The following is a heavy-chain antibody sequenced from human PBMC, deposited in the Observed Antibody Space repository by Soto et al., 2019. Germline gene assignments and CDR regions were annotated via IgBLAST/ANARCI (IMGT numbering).Heavy chain of an antibody. J-gene: IGHJ4*02. CDR1: GYTFTSYD. Sequence: QVQLVQSGAEVKKPGASVKVSCKASGYTFTSYDINWVRQATGQGLEWMGWMNPNSGNAGYAQKFRGRVNMTRINSISTAYMELSSLRSEDTAVYYCASGPYSYGSGSHLGYWGQGTLVTVSS. D-gene: IGHD3-10*01. V-gene: IGHV1-8*01. CDR3: ASGPYSYGSGSHLGY. CDR2: MNPNSGNA.